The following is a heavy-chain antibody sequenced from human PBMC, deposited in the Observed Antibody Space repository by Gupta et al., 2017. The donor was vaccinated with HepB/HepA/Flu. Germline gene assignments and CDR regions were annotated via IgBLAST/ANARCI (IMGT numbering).Heavy chain of an antibody. Sequence: EVQLVESGGGLVKPGGSLRLSCAXSGXTFSXXXMNWVRQAPGKGLEWVSSISSSSSYIYYADSVKGRFTISRDNAKNSLYLQMNSLRAEDTAVYYCARPLIESYYYMDVWGKGTTVTVSS. CDR1: GXTFSXXX. CDR2: ISSSSSYI. V-gene: IGHV3-21*01. J-gene: IGHJ6*03. CDR3: ARPLIESYYYMDV. D-gene: IGHD2-15*01.